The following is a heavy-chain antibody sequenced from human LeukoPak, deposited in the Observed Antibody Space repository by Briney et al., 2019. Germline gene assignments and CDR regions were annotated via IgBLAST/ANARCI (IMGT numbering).Heavy chain of an antibody. CDR3: AREVPYDSSRYYQPFDY. J-gene: IGHJ4*02. CDR1: GYTFTSYG. D-gene: IGHD3-22*01. CDR2: ISAYNGNT. Sequence: GASVKVSCEASGYTFTSYGISWVRQAPGQGLEWMGWISAYNGNTNYAQKLQGRVTMTTDTSTSTAYMELRSLRSDDTAVYYCAREVPYDSSRYYQPFDYWGQGTLVTVSS. V-gene: IGHV1-18*01.